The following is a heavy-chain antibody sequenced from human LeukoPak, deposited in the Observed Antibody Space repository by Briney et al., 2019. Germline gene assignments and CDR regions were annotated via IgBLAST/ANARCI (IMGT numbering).Heavy chain of an antibody. D-gene: IGHD3-22*01. CDR2: IYYSGST. J-gene: IGHJ4*02. CDR1: GGSSSGYY. CDR3: VRGYYEITGYWYFDY. Sequence: PSETLSLTCAVYGGSSSGYYWSWIRQPPGKGLEWIGSIYYSGSTYYNSPLESRVTISVDTSKNHFSLKLSSVNAADTAVYYCVRGYYEITGYWYFDYWGQGTLVTVSS. V-gene: IGHV4-34*01.